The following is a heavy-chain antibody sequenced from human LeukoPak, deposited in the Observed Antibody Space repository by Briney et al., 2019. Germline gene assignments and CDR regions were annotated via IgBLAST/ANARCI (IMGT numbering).Heavy chain of an antibody. CDR1: GFAFRSHS. J-gene: IGHJ4*02. CDR3: ARDFRTQLDGYSPPYHFDY. D-gene: IGHD5-24*01. V-gene: IGHV3-21*01. Sequence: GGSLRLSCAASGFAFRSHSMSWVRQSPGKGLEWVSSISGGGSHIYYADSMKGRFTISRDNAKNSLFLQMSSLGAEDTAVYYCARDFRTQLDGYSPPYHFDYWGQGALVTVSS. CDR2: ISGGGSHI.